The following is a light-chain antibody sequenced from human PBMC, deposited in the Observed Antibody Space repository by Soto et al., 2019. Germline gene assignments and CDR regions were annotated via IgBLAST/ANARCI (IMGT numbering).Light chain of an antibody. CDR3: ETWDSNTHTV. J-gene: IGLJ3*02. CDR2: LEGSGSY. V-gene: IGLV4-60*02. Sequence: QSVLTQSSSASASLGSSVKLTCTLSSGHSSYIIAWHQQQPGKAPRYLMKLEGSGSYNKGSGVPDRFSGSSSGADRYLTISNRQVEDEADYYGETWDSNTHTVFGGGTKLTVL. CDR1: SGHSSYI.